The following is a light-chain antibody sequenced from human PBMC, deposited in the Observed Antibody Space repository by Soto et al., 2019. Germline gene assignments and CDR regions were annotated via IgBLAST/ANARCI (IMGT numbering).Light chain of an antibody. CDR2: WAS. J-gene: IGKJ1*01. V-gene: IGKV4-1*01. CDR1: QSVLYSSTNKND. CDR3: QHYYSTPPT. Sequence: DIVMTQSPDSLAVSLGERATINCKSSQSVLYSSTNKNDLAWFQQKPGQPPKLLIYWASTRESGVPDRFSGSGSGTDFTLTISSLQAEDVAVYYCQHYYSTPPTFGQGTKVEIK.